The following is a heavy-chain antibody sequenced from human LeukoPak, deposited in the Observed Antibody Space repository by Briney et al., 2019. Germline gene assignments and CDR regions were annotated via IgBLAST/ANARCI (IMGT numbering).Heavy chain of an antibody. Sequence: SETLSLTCTVSGGSISSSSYYWGWIRQPPGKGLEWIGSIYYSGSTYYNPSLKSRVTISVDTSKNQFSLKLSCVTAADTAVYYCARHRVATSPGRAFDIWGQGTMVTVSS. V-gene: IGHV4-39*01. CDR1: GGSISSSSYY. CDR2: IYYSGST. J-gene: IGHJ3*02. CDR3: ARHRVATSPGRAFDI. D-gene: IGHD5-12*01.